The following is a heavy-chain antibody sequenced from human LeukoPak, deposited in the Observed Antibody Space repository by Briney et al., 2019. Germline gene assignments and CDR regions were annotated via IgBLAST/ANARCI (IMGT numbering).Heavy chain of an antibody. CDR3: ARQTTYYYDSSGYYQPRYYYGMDV. J-gene: IGHJ6*02. V-gene: IGHV5-51*01. CDR1: GYTFSTYW. Sequence: GESLKISCKGSGYTFSTYWIGWVRQMPGKGLEWMGIIYPGDSDTRYSPSFQGQVTISADKSISIAYLQWSSLKASDTAMYYCARQTTYYYDSSGYYQPRYYYGMDVWGQGTTVTVSS. D-gene: IGHD3-22*01. CDR2: IYPGDSDT.